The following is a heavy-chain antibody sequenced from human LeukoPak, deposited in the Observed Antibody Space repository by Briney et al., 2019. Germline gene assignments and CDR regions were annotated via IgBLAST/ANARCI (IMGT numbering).Heavy chain of an antibody. J-gene: IGHJ5*02. CDR2: IYYGGSI. CDR1: GGSISRSSYY. D-gene: IGHD3-10*01. V-gene: IGHV4-39*07. CDR3: ARDKRLLVRWGFDP. Sequence: SETLSLTCAVSGGSISRSSYYWAWIRQPPGKGLEWVGTIYYGGSIYGDPSLKGRITISLDTSKNQFSLKLNSVTAADTAVYYCARDKRLLVRWGFDPWGQGTLVTVSS.